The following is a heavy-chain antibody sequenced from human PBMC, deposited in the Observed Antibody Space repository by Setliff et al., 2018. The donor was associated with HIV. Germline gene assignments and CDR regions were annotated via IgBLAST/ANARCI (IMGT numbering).Heavy chain of an antibody. J-gene: IGHJ5*02. D-gene: IGHD2-2*02. CDR1: GGTFTSYA. CDR2: INTNTGNP. Sequence: ASVKVSCKASGGTFTSYAIHWVRQAPGQGLEWMGWINTNTGNPTYAQGFTGRFVFSLDTSVSTAYLQISSLKAEDTAVYYCARDRRYCTSTSCYRNWFDPWGQGTLVTVSS. V-gene: IGHV7-4-1*02. CDR3: ARDRRYCTSTSCYRNWFDP.